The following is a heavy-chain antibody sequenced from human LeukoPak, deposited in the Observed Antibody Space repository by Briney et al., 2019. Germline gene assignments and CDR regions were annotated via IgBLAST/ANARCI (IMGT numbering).Heavy chain of an antibody. CDR3: ATGDNWKGGAFDI. CDR2: INEAGGER. D-gene: IGHD1-20*01. CDR1: GFSFSTYW. V-gene: IGHV3-7*01. J-gene: IGHJ3*02. Sequence: PGGSLRLSCVASGFSFSTYWINWVRQAPGKGLEWVASINEAGGERHYVDSVKGRFTISRDDAKNSGYLQMNSLRAEDTAVYYCATGDNWKGGAFDIWGQGTMVTVSS.